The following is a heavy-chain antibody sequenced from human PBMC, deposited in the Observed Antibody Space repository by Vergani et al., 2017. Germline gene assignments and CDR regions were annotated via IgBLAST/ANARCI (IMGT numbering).Heavy chain of an antibody. Sequence: QVQLVQSGSEVRKPGASVKVSCQVSGYSLTELTIHWVRQAPGKGLEWMGGFDPEHGEVTFAHHIQGRGTMTEDRSTDTAYMELSSLRPEDTALYYYAIVTDYYDSSGYYLDYWGQGTLVTVSS. CDR3: AIVTDYYDSSGYYLDY. V-gene: IGHV1-24*01. CDR1: GYSLTELT. CDR2: FDPEHGEV. D-gene: IGHD3-22*01. J-gene: IGHJ4*02.